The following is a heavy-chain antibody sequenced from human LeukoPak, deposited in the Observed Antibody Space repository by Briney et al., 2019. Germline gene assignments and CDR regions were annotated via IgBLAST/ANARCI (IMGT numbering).Heavy chain of an antibody. CDR3: SYSLNY. CDR1: GFTFSRSW. Sequence: PGGSLRLSRAASGFTFSRSWMDWVRQAPGKGLEWVANIKEDGSETHYVDSAKGRFTISRDNAKNTLFPQVDSLRVEDTAIYYCSYSLNYWGQGTLVTVSS. D-gene: IGHD2-15*01. CDR2: IKEDGSET. J-gene: IGHJ4*02. V-gene: IGHV3-7*01.